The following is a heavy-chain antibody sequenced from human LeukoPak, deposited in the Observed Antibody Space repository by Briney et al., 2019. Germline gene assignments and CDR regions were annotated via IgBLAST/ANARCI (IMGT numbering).Heavy chain of an antibody. CDR1: GGSPTSGSSY. D-gene: IGHD6-6*01. CDR2: IYTSGST. CDR3: AGGIEYSSSSDY. J-gene: IGHJ4*02. V-gene: IGHV4-61*02. Sequence: PSETLSLTCTLSGGSPTSGSSYWSWIRHPAGKGLEWIGRIYTSGSTNYSPPLKSRVTISIDTSKNQFSLKLSSVTAADTAVYYCAGGIEYSSSSDYWGQGTLVTVSS.